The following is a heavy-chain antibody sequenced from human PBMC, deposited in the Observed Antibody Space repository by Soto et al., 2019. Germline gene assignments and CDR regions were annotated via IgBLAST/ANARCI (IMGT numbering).Heavy chain of an antibody. CDR1: GGTFSSYA. CDR3: ARGFRYSTYSWFDP. CDR2: IIPIFGTA. V-gene: IGHV1-69*13. D-gene: IGHD6-13*01. Sequence: SVKVSFKASGGTFSSYAISWVRQAPGQGLEWMGGIIPIFGTANYAQKFQGRVTITADESTSTAYMELSSLRSEDTAVYYCARGFRYSTYSWFDPWGQGTLVTVSS. J-gene: IGHJ5*02.